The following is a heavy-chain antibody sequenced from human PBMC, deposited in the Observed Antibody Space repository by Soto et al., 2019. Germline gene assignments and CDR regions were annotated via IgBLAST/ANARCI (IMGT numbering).Heavy chain of an antibody. CDR3: ASSPRGYCSSTSCRELGNYYGMDV. J-gene: IGHJ6*02. CDR1: GYSFTSYW. Sequence: GESLKISCKGSGYSFTSYWIGWVRQMPGKGLEWMEIIYPGDSDTRYSPSFQGQVTISADKSISTAYLQWSSLKASDTAMYYCASSPRGYCSSTSCRELGNYYGMDVWGQGTTVTVSS. CDR2: IYPGDSDT. D-gene: IGHD2-2*01. V-gene: IGHV5-51*01.